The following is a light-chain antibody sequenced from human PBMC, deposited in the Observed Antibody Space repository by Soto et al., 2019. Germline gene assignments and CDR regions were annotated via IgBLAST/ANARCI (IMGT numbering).Light chain of an antibody. Sequence: DIQMTQSPSTLSAFVGDRFTITRLAIQIISTSLSWYQHKPLKAPKLLIYMSSILESGVPTRFSGSGSAKEFPLHINSLRPDVFAIYYCKHYGSYSGTFGQGTQV. CDR3: KHYGSYSGT. V-gene: IGKV1-5*03. CDR2: MSS. J-gene: IGKJ1*01. CDR1: QIISTS.